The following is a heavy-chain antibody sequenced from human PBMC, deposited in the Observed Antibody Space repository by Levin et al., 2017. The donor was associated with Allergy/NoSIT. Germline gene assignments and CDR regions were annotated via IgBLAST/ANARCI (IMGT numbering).Heavy chain of an antibody. V-gene: IGHV3-74*01. D-gene: IGHD2-21*02. Sequence: GGSLRLSCAASGFTFTTYWMHWVRQAPGKGLVWVSRINSDGSSTGYADSVKGRFTISRDNAKNTLYLQMNSLRAEDTAVYYCARGYSYCGGDCYYYWGQGTLVTVSS. CDR3: ARGYSYCGGDCYYY. J-gene: IGHJ4*02. CDR1: GFTFTTYW. CDR2: INSDGSST.